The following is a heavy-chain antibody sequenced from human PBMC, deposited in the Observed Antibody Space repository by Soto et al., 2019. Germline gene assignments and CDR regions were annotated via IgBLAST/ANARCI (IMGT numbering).Heavy chain of an antibody. V-gene: IGHV3-21*01. Sequence: PGGSLSLACAASGFTFRSYSMNWVRQAPGKGLEWVSSISSSSSYIYYADSVKDRCTISRDKARNSLYLQMNSLRAEDTAVYYCARGGRYCSGGSCYPCGMDVWGQGTTVTVSS. D-gene: IGHD2-15*01. CDR3: ARGGRYCSGGSCYPCGMDV. CDR2: ISSSSSYI. J-gene: IGHJ6*02. CDR1: GFTFRSYS.